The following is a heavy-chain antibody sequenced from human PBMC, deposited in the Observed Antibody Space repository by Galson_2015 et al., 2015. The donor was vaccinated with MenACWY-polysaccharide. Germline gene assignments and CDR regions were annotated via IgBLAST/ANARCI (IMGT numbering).Heavy chain of an antibody. CDR3: ARGTTGVVGY. CDR1: GFSFTYDW. V-gene: IGHV3-74*01. CDR2: LNRDGQIS. J-gene: IGHJ4*02. Sequence: SLRLSCAGSGFSFTYDWMHWVRQVPGKGLVWVSRLNRDGQISDYADSVKGRFTISSDSAKNTLYLQMDRLRAEDTAIYYCARGTTGVVGYWGQGTLVTVSS. D-gene: IGHD1-1*01.